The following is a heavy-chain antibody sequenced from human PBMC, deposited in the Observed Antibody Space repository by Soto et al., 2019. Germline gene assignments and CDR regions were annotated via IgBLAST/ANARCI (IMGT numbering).Heavy chain of an antibody. D-gene: IGHD1-7*01. J-gene: IGHJ3*02. CDR1: GGSIRSYY. CDR3: ARNYGHAFDI. Sequence: QVQLQELGPGLVKPSETLSLTCTVSGGSIRSYYWSWIRQPPGKGLEWIGYIFYSGSTNYNPSLKSRVTISVDTSKNQFSLKLSSVTAADTAVYYCARNYGHAFDIWGQGTMVTVSS. V-gene: IGHV4-59*01. CDR2: IFYSGST.